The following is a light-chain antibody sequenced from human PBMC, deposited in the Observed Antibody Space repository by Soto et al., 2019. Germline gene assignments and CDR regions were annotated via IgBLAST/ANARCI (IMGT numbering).Light chain of an antibody. CDR2: LGY. CDR3: MQALRAPAT. J-gene: IGKJ1*01. CDR1: QSLLNSTGYNY. Sequence: DIVMTQSPLSLPVTPGEPASISCRSSQSLLNSTGYNYLDWYLQKPGPSPQLLIYLGYNRAPGVPDGFSGSGSVTDCTLKISRVDAEDGGVYHCMQALRAPATVGQGTK. V-gene: IGKV2-28*01.